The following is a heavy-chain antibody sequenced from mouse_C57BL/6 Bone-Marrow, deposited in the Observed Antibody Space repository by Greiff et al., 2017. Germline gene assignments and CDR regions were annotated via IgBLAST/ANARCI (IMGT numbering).Heavy chain of an antibody. V-gene: IGHV1-69*01. D-gene: IGHD3-3*01. CDR1: GYTFTSYW. J-gene: IGHJ2*01. Sequence: QVQLKQPGAELVMPGASVKLSCKASGYTFTSYWMHWVKQRPGQGLEWIGEIDPSDSYTNYNQKFKGKSTLTVDKSSSTAYMQLSSLTSADSAVYYCARKGWYFDYWGRGTTLTVSS. CDR3: ARKGWYFDY. CDR2: IDPSDSYT.